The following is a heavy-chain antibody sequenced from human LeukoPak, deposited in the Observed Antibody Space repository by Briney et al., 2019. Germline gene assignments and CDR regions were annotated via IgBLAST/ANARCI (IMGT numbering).Heavy chain of an antibody. CDR2: INHSGST. V-gene: IGHV4-34*01. Sequence: SETLSLSCAVCGGSFSGYYWSWIRQPPGKGLEWVGEINHSGSTNYNPSLKSRVTISVDTSKNQFSLKLSSVTAADTAVYYCARAPRKQLPTYGMDVWGQGTTVTVS. D-gene: IGHD6-13*01. J-gene: IGHJ6*02. CDR1: GGSFSGYY. CDR3: ARAPRKQLPTYGMDV.